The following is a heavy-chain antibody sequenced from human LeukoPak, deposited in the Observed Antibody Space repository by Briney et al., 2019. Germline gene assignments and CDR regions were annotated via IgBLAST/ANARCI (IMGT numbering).Heavy chain of an antibody. D-gene: IGHD2/OR15-2a*01. J-gene: IGHJ6*02. Sequence: GGSLRLSCVASGFPFSSYWMTWVRQAPGKGLEWVANIKQDGSKKSYVDSVKGRFTISRDNAKNSLYLQMNSLRAEDTAVYHCARGNYYGMDVWGQGTTVSVS. CDR3: ARGNYYGMDV. V-gene: IGHV3-7*01. CDR1: GFPFSSYW. CDR2: IKQDGSKK.